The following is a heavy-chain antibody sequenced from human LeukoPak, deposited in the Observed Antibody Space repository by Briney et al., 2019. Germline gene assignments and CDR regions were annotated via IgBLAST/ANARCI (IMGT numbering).Heavy chain of an antibody. Sequence: PSQTLSLTCTVYGGSIRSDGWYWSWIRQHPGKDLEWIGFIAFDGKTHYNPSLTSRTTISRDTSKNLFSLRLASVTVADTAVYFCASSSSGYYGLDVWGQGTTVTVSS. V-gene: IGHV4-31*03. J-gene: IGHJ6*02. CDR2: IAFDGKT. D-gene: IGHD3-10*01. CDR3: ASSSSGYYGLDV. CDR1: GGSIRSDGWY.